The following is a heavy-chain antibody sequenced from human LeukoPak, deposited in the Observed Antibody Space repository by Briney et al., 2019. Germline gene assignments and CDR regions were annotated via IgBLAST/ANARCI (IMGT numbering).Heavy chain of an antibody. CDR1: GYTFTGYH. CDR2: INPNSGGT. J-gene: IGHJ5*02. CDR3: ARAFYGDYEAWFDP. D-gene: IGHD4-17*01. Sequence: ASVKVSCKASGYTFTGYHMHWVRQAPGQGLEWMGWINPNSGGTNYAQRFQGRVTMTRDTSISTAYMELSRLRSDDTAVYYCARAFYGDYEAWFDPWAREPWSPSPQ. V-gene: IGHV1-2*02.